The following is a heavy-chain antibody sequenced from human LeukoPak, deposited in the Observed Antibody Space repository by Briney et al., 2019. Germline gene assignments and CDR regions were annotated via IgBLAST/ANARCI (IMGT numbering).Heavy chain of an antibody. V-gene: IGHV3-23*01. Sequence: GGSLRLSCAASGFTFTDSAMTWVRQAPGKGLEWVSAISTGGGDTIYTDSVKDRFTISRDNSKNTLYLRMDSLRAEDTAIYYCTKGGSYAPLDYWGQGILVTVSS. CDR3: TKGGSYAPLDY. J-gene: IGHJ4*02. CDR1: GFTFTDSA. D-gene: IGHD1-26*01. CDR2: ISTGGGDT.